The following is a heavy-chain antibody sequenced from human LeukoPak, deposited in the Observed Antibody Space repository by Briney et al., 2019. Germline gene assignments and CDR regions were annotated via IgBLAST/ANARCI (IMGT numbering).Heavy chain of an antibody. CDR3: ARGLGYGVFDP. J-gene: IGHJ5*02. D-gene: IGHD6-13*01. Sequence: ASVKVSCKASGYTFTTYALTWVRQAPGQMLEWMGWINVGNGNTKSSQKFQGGVTITRDMSASTAYMGLSSLRSEDTAVYYCARGLGYGVFDPWGQGTLVTVSS. CDR1: GYTFTTYA. V-gene: IGHV1-3*01. CDR2: INVGNGNT.